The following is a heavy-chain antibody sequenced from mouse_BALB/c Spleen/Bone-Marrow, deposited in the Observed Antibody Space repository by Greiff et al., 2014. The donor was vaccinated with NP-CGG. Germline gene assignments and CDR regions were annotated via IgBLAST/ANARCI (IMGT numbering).Heavy chain of an antibody. CDR1: GFDFSRYW. CDR3: ARNAYYAMDY. V-gene: IGHV4-1*02. CDR2: INPDSSTI. J-gene: IGHJ4*01. Sequence: EVQVEESGGGLVQPGGSLKLSCAASGFDFSRYWMSWVRQAPGKGLEWIGEINPDSSTINYTPTLKDKFIISRDNAKNTLYLQMSRVRSEDTALYYCARNAYYAMDYWGQGTSVTVSS.